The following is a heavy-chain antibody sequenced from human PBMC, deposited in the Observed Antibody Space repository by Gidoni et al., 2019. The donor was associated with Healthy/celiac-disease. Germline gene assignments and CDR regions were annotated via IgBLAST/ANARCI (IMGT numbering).Heavy chain of an antibody. CDR2: IAPGDSNT. J-gene: IGHJ4*02. CDR1: GYSLLSYW. D-gene: IGHD6-6*01. Sequence: EVQLVQSGAEVHKPGESLKISCKGSGYSLLSYWICWVRQMPGKGPEWMGIIAPGDSNTRYSPSCQGQITSSADKSSSTAYLQWSILKASDAAMYYCARVESNIATRPMGGFDYWGQGTLVTVSS. V-gene: IGHV5-51*03. CDR3: ARVESNIATRPMGGFDY.